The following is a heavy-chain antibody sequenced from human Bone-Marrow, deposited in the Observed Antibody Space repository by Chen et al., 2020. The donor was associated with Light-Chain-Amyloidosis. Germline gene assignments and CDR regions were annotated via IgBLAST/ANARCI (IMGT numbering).Heavy chain of an antibody. Sequence: DLLESGGGLVQPGESLRLSCKASGITHSISAMTWVRQAPGKGLEWLSGISESGGDRWYADSVKGRFTISRDNAKNSLYLQMNSLRAEDTAVYYCASLHDYNTYHLPFDYWGQGTLVTVSS. CDR2: ISESGGDR. D-gene: IGHD4-4*01. V-gene: IGHV3-23*01. CDR1: GITHSISA. CDR3: ASLHDYNTYHLPFDY. J-gene: IGHJ4*02.